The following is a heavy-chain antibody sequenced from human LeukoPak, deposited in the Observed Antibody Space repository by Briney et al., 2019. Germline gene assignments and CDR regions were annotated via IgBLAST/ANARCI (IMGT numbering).Heavy chain of an antibody. V-gene: IGHV4-34*01. CDR3: ASGPIFIAVAMFDY. J-gene: IGHJ4*02. Sequence: SETLSLTCAVYGGSFSGYYWSWIRQPPGKGLEWIGEINHSGSTNYNPSLKSRVTISVDTSKNQFSLKLSSVTAADTAVYYCASGPIFIAVAMFDYWGQGTLVTVSS. CDR2: INHSGST. CDR1: GGSFSGYY. D-gene: IGHD6-19*01.